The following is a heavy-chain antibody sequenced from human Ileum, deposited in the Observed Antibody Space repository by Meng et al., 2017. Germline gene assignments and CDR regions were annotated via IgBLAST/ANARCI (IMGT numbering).Heavy chain of an antibody. CDR2: GST. V-gene: IGHV4-61*01. J-gene: IGHJ4*02. CDR3: ARDHWGSLDY. D-gene: IGHD7-27*01. Sequence: PLQEPGPGLVMPSATLALPCSVSGASGSSNNAGGGWSRQPPGEGLEWIGYGSTNHNPSLKSRVTISVDTSKNQFFLTLNSVTAADTAIYYCARDHWGSLDYWGQGILVTVSS. CDR1: GASGSSNNAG.